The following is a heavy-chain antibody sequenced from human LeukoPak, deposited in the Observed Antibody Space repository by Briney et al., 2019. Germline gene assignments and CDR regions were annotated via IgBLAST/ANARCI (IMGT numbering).Heavy chain of an antibody. Sequence: KPSDTLSLTCAVYGGSFCVYYWNWIRQAPEKGLEWIGEINHSGSTNYNPSLKSRVTMSVDTSRNQFSLRLSSVTAADTAVYYCARSYDYLWGSHRYTPTFDSWGQGTLVTVSS. J-gene: IGHJ4*02. CDR1: GGSFCVYY. D-gene: IGHD3-16*02. V-gene: IGHV4-34*01. CDR3: ARSYDYLWGSHRYTPTFDS. CDR2: INHSGST.